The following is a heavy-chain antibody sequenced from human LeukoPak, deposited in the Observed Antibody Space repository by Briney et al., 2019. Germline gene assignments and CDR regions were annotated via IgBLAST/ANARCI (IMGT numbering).Heavy chain of an antibody. CDR1: GFTFSSYG. CDR3: ARDRYSSGRQGFDY. D-gene: IGHD6-19*01. Sequence: GGSLRLSCAASGFTFSSYGMHWVRQAPGKGLEWVAVIWYDGSNKYYADSVKGRFIISRDNSKNTLYLQMNSLRAEDTAVYYCARDRYSSGRQGFDYWGQGTLVTVSS. CDR2: IWYDGSNK. J-gene: IGHJ4*02. V-gene: IGHV3-33*01.